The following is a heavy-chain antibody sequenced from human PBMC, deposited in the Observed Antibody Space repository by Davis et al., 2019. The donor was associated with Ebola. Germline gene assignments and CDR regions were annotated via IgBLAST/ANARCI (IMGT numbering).Heavy chain of an antibody. D-gene: IGHD1-26*01. J-gene: IGHJ4*02. Sequence: SGPTLVKPTETLTLTCTVSGFSLSNARMGVSWIRQPPGKALEWLAHIFSNDEKSYSTSLKSRLTISKDTSKSQVVLTMTNMDPVDTATYYCARISGVGATRYYFDYWGQGTLVTVSS. CDR2: IFSNDEK. CDR1: GFSLSNARMG. V-gene: IGHV2-26*01. CDR3: ARISGVGATRYYFDY.